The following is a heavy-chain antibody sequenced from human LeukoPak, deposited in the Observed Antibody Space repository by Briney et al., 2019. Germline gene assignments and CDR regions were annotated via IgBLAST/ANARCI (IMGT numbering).Heavy chain of an antibody. V-gene: IGHV1-2*02. CDR2: INPDSGAT. J-gene: IGHJ6*03. CDR1: GYTFTSYY. CDR3: ARVLPDKDIVTGYSTPYYYYMDV. Sequence: GASVKVSCKASGYTFTSYYIHWVRQAPGQGLEWMGWINPDSGATKYAREFQGRVTMTRDTSISTAYMEVSRLRSDDTAVYYCARVLPDKDIVTGYSTPYYYYMDVWGKGTTVTVSS. D-gene: IGHD3-9*01.